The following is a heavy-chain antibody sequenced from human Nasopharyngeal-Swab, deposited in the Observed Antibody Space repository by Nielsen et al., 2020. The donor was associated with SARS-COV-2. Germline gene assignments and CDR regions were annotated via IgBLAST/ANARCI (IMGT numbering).Heavy chain of an antibody. V-gene: IGHV3-30-3*01. J-gene: IGHJ6*02. D-gene: IGHD3-10*01. Sequence: SLKISCAASGFTFSSYSMHWVRQAPGKGLEWVAVISYDGSNKYYAESVKGRFTISRDNSKNTLYLQMNSLRAEDTAVYYCARVVLLWFGELSSGMDVWGQGTTVTVSS. CDR2: ISYDGSNK. CDR1: GFTFSSYS. CDR3: ARVVLLWFGELSSGMDV.